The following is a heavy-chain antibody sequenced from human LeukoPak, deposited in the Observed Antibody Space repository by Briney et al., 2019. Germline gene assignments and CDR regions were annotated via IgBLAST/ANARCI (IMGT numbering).Heavy chain of an antibody. V-gene: IGHV4-38-2*01. CDR3: ASIGRVSSSRP. CDR1: GYSISSGYY. Sequence: PSETLSLTCAVSGYSISSGYYWGWIRQPPGKGLEWIGSIYHSGSTYYNPSLKSRVTISVDTSKNQFSLTLSSVTAADTAVYYCASIGRVSSSRPWGQGTLVTVSS. CDR2: IYHSGST. J-gene: IGHJ4*02. D-gene: IGHD6-6*01.